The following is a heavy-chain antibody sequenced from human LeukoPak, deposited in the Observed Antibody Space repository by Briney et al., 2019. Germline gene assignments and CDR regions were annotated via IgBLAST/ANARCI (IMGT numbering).Heavy chain of an antibody. Sequence: GGSLRLSCAASGFTFSSFGMFWVRQAPGKGLEWVAFMRYDGSDKYYTDSVKGRFTISRDNSKNTLYLQMNSLRGDDTAVYYCAKDGPMYSSGWYVDSWGQGILVTVSS. CDR2: MRYDGSDK. D-gene: IGHD6-19*01. V-gene: IGHV3-30*02. CDR1: GFTFSSFG. J-gene: IGHJ4*02. CDR3: AKDGPMYSSGWYVDS.